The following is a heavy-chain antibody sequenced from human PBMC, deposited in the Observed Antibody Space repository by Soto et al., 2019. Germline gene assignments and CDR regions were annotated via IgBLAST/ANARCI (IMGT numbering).Heavy chain of an antibody. CDR1: GGTFSSYA. J-gene: IGHJ5*02. CDR2: IIPIFGTA. V-gene: IGHV1-69*06. Sequence: SVKVSCKASGGTFSSYAISWVRQAPGQGLEWMGGIIPIFGTANYAQKFQGRVTITADKSTSTAYMELSSLRSEDTAVYYCASGSTWEDPTKLYMPLTPWGQGTLVTVSS. CDR3: ASGSTWEDPTKLYMPLTP. D-gene: IGHD3-10*01.